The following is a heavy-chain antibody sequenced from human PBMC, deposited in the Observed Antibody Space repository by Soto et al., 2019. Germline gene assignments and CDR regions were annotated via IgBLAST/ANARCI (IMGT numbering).Heavy chain of an antibody. J-gene: IGHJ6*02. V-gene: IGHV3-11*06. CDR1: GFTFSDYY. D-gene: IGHD3-9*01. CDR2: ISSSSSYT. CDR3: AISPYYDILTGYALYGMDV. Sequence: PGGSLRLSCAASGFTFSDYYMSWIRQAPGKGLEWVSYISSSSSYTNYADSVKGRFTISRDNAKNSLYLQMNSLRAEDTAVYYCAISPYYDILTGYALYGMDVWGQGTTVTVSS.